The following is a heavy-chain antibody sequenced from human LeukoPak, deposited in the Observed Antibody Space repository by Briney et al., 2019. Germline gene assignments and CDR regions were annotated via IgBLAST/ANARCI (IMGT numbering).Heavy chain of an antibody. J-gene: IGHJ4*02. Sequence: GGSLRLSCAASGFTFSDYYMSWIRQAPGKGLEWVSYISSSSSYIYYADSVKGRFTISRDNAKNSLYLQMNSLRAEDTAVYYCARPPIAAAGTSFYDYWGQGTLVTVSS. V-gene: IGHV3-11*06. D-gene: IGHD6-13*01. CDR1: GFTFSDYY. CDR3: ARPPIAAAGTSFYDY. CDR2: ISSSSSYI.